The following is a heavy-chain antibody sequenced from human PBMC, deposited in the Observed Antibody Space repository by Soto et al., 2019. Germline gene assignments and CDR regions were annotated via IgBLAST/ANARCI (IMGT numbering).Heavy chain of an antibody. J-gene: IGHJ4*02. CDR1: GGTFSSYA. D-gene: IGHD2-15*01. CDR2: IIPIFGTA. V-gene: IGHV1-69*01. Sequence: QVQLVQSGAEVKKPGSSVKVSCKASGGTFSSYAISWVRQAPGQGLEWMGGIIPIFGTANYARKFQGRVTITADESTSTAYLELSSVRYEDTAVYYCESADECSGGSCYSSIDYGGQGALVTVSS. CDR3: ESADECSGGSCYSSIDY.